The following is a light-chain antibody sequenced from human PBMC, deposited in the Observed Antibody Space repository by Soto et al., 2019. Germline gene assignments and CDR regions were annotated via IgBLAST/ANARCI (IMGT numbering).Light chain of an antibody. Sequence: DIQTTQFPSSLSASVGDRVTISCRASQSISYYLNWYQQKPGKAPKLLIYAASSLQSGVPSRFSGSGSGTDFTLTISSLQPEDSATYYCQQSYSTPSFGQGTKLEIK. CDR2: AAS. V-gene: IGKV1-39*01. CDR1: QSISYY. J-gene: IGKJ2*01. CDR3: QQSYSTPS.